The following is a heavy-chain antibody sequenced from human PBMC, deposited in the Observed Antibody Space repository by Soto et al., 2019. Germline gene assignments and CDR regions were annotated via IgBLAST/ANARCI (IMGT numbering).Heavy chain of an antibody. CDR1: GGSISSSNW. D-gene: IGHD2-8*01. CDR2: IYHSGST. CDR3: ASVTADAIKWTWFDP. J-gene: IGHJ5*02. Sequence: XATLSLPCAVSGGSISSSNWWSWVRQPPGKGLEWIGEIYHSGSTNYNPSLKSRVTISVDKSKNQFSLKLSSVTAADTAVYYCASVTADAIKWTWFDPWGQGTLVTVSS. V-gene: IGHV4-4*02.